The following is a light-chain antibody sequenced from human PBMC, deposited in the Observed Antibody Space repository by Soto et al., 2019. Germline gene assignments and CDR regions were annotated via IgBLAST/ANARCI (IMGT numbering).Light chain of an antibody. CDR1: QGISSTY. V-gene: IGKV3-20*01. CDR3: QQYGSSGT. Sequence: EIVLTQSPGTLSLSPGERATLSCRASQGISSTYLAWYRQKPGQAPRLLIYGASSRATGIPDRFSGSGSGTDFTLTISRLEPEDFAVYYCQQYGSSGTFGQGTKVDIK. CDR2: GAS. J-gene: IGKJ1*01.